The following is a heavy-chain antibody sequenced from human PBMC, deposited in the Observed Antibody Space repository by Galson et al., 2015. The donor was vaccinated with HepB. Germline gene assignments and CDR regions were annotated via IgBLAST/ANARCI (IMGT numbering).Heavy chain of an antibody. D-gene: IGHD5-18*01. J-gene: IGHJ4*02. CDR2: ISSGSTR. CDR1: GFTVSRNY. V-gene: IGHV3-66*02. CDR3: ASLPDTGGY. Sequence: SLRLSCAASGFTVSRNYMTWVRQPPGKGLEWVSGISSGSTRYYADSVKGRFTIFRDDSKNTLYLHMNSLRAEDTAVYYCASLPDTGGYWGQGTLVTVSS.